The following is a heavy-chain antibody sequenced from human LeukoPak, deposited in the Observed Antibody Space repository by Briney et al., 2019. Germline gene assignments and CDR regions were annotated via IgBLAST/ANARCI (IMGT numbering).Heavy chain of an antibody. V-gene: IGHV5-51*01. CDR2: IYSSDSDT. CDR1: GYPFTSYW. J-gene: IGHJ4*02. Sequence: GESLQISCQGSGYPFTSYWIGWVRQMPGKGLEWMGIIYSSDSDTRYSPAFQGQVTISVDKSISTAYLQWSSLKASDTAMYYCAISLGGNDGVDYWGQGTLVTVSS. CDR3: AISLGGNDGVDY. D-gene: IGHD4-23*01.